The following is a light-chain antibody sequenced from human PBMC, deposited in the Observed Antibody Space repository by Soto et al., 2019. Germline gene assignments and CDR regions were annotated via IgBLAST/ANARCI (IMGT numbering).Light chain of an antibody. J-gene: IGLJ3*02. CDR3: SSHAGIKNVV. V-gene: IGLV2-8*01. Sequence: QSALTQPPSASGSPGQSVTISCTGTSSDVGGYNYVSWYQQHPGKAPRLMVYEVTKRPSGVPARFSGSKSGNTASLTVSGLQAEDEADYSCSSHAGIKNVVFGGGTKLTVL. CDR2: EVT. CDR1: SSDVGGYNY.